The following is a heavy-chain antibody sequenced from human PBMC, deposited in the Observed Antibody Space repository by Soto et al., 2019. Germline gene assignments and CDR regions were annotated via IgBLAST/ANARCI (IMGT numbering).Heavy chain of an antibody. J-gene: IGHJ4*02. V-gene: IGHV3-23*01. Sequence: EVQLLESGGGLVQPGGSLTLSCAASGFTFSSYGMTWVRQAPGKGLEWVSFSSATGSGRYYADSVKGRFTISRDNSKNTLYLQMSSLRADDMAVYYCAKDRRAGGNYGLYSDFWGQGALVIVSS. CDR2: SSATGSGR. D-gene: IGHD1-7*01. CDR3: AKDRRAGGNYGLYSDF. CDR1: GFTFSSYG.